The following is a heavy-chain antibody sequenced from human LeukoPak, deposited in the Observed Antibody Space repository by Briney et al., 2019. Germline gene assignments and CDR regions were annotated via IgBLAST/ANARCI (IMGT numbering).Heavy chain of an antibody. J-gene: IGHJ4*02. CDR1: GFTFSSYW. Sequence: GSLRLSCAASGFTFSSYWMNWVRQPPGKGLEWIGSAYYRGTSYNNPSLGSRVTISVDTSKNQFSLKLTSVTAADTTVYYCARSGNYFHDFDLWGQGTLVTVSS. CDR2: AYYRGTS. D-gene: IGHD1-26*01. CDR3: ARSGNYFHDFDL. V-gene: IGHV4-39*01.